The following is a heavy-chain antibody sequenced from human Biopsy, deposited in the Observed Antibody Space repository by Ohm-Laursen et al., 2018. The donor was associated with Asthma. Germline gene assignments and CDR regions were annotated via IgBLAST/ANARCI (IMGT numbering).Heavy chain of an antibody. D-gene: IGHD4-17*01. J-gene: IGHJ6*02. CDR3: ARVVSYGDIYFGIDV. Sequence: TLSLTCRVSGGYTGSSDHHWAWIRQAPGKGLEWTGFVFWSGSTHYSRSLERRVSISIDTATNEFSMKLWSVTPADTAVYFCARVVSYGDIYFGIDVWGPGNTVVVS. CDR1: GGYTGSSDHH. CDR2: VFWSGST. V-gene: IGHV4-30-4*01.